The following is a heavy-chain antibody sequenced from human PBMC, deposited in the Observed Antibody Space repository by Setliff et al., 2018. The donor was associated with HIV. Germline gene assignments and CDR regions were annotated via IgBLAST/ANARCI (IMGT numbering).Heavy chain of an antibody. J-gene: IGHJ6*03. CDR2: VFYSGVT. D-gene: IGHD2-15*01. V-gene: IGHV4-30-4*01. CDR3: ARVNRARGGYFYYMDV. Sequence: SETLSLTCTVSGASISNGYFYWGWTRQQSGKGLEWIGAVFYSGVTVYNSSLKSRSAISISTSRNQFSLRMASVTVADTAQYYCARVNRARGGYFYYMDVWGKGATVTVSS. CDR1: GASISNGYFY.